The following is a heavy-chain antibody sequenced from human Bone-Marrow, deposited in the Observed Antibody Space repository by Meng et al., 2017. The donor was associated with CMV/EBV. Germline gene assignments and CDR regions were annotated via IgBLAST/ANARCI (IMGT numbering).Heavy chain of an antibody. Sequence: GESLKISCQGSGYSFTSYWIGWVRQMPGKGLEWMGIIYPGDSDIRYSPSLQGPVTISVDKSIDTAYLQWSSLKASDTAMYYCARLDYDFSHGYVVRAFDIWGQGTMVTVSS. CDR1: GYSFTSYW. V-gene: IGHV5-51*01. D-gene: IGHD3-3*01. J-gene: IGHJ3*02. CDR2: IYPGDSDI. CDR3: ARLDYDFSHGYVVRAFDI.